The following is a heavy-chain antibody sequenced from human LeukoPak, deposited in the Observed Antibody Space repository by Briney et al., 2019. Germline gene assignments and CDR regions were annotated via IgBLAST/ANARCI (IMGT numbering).Heavy chain of an antibody. CDR1: GYTFSGYY. V-gene: IGHV1-2*02. Sequence: GASVKVSCKASGYTFSGYYMHWVRQAPGQGLEWMGWINPISGAANYAQKFQGRVTITRDTSMSTAYMELSRLSSDGTAVYYCARVLVVTADGWFDRWGGGTLVIVSA. J-gene: IGHJ5*02. CDR3: ARVLVVTADGWFDR. D-gene: IGHD2-2*01. CDR2: INPISGAA.